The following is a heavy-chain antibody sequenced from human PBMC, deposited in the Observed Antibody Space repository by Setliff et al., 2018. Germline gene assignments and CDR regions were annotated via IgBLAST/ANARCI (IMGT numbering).Heavy chain of an antibody. CDR3: SRGQDNSKVGHD. Sequence: PSETLSLTCAVDRGSFSNFYLTWIRQSPGKGLEWIGEIHPTEGAKYNPSLQSRVTMSVDTSGKQHSLKLTSVTAADTAMYYCSRGQDNSKVGHDWGQGTLVTVSS. CDR1: RGSFSNFY. V-gene: IGHV4-34*01. J-gene: IGHJ4*02. D-gene: IGHD1-20*01. CDR2: IHPTEGA.